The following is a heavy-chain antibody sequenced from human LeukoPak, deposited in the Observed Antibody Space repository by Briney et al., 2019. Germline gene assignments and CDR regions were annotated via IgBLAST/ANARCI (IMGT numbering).Heavy chain of an antibody. V-gene: IGHV3-7*01. CDR3: ARDLATVTTYGPFDY. CDR2: IKQDGSEK. Sequence: PGGSLRLSCAASGFTFSSYWMSWVRQAPGKGLEWVANIKQDGSEKYYVDSVKGRFTISRDNAKNSLYLQMNSLRAEDTAVYYCARDLATVTTYGPFDYWGQGTLVTVSS. D-gene: IGHD4-17*01. J-gene: IGHJ4*02. CDR1: GFTFSSYW.